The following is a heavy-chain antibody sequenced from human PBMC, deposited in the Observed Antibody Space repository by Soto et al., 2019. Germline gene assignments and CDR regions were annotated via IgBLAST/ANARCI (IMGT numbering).Heavy chain of an antibody. D-gene: IGHD1-26*01. CDR2: IKEDGSEK. V-gene: IGHV3-7*01. CDR1: GFTFTNYW. CDR3: ARPLTTGWELLINAD. J-gene: IGHJ4*02. Sequence: EVQLAESGGGLVQPGGSLRLSCAASGFTFTNYWMTWVRQAPGKGLQWVANIKEDGSEKYYVDSLKDRFTISRDNAKNSLYLQMNSLRAEDTAVYYCARPLTTGWELLINADWGQGALVTVSS.